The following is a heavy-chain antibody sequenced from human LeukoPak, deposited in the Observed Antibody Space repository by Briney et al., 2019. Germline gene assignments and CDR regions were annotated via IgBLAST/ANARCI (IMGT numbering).Heavy chain of an antibody. CDR3: ARYSLSREDFQD. CDR2: IFYSGST. CDR1: SGSISTSNYY. J-gene: IGHJ1*01. V-gene: IGHV4-39*07. Sequence: SETLSLTCTVSSGSISTSNYYWGWVRQPPGKALERIGSIFYSGSTYYSPSLKSRVTISLDTSRNQFSLKLNSVTAADTAVYFCARYSLSREDFQDWGQGTLVTVSS. D-gene: IGHD6-13*01.